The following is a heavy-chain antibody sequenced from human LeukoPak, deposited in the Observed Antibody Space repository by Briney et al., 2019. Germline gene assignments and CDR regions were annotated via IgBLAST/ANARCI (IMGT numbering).Heavy chain of an antibody. D-gene: IGHD2-15*01. Sequence: ASVKVSCKASGYTFTSYDINWVRQATGQGLEWMGWMNPNSGNTGYAQKFQGRVTITRNTSISTAYMELSSLRSEDTAVYYCARHQYCSGGSCYYIDFDYWGQGTLVTVSS. CDR3: ARHQYCSGGSCYYIDFDY. CDR1: GYTFTSYD. CDR2: MNPNSGNT. V-gene: IGHV1-8*03. J-gene: IGHJ4*02.